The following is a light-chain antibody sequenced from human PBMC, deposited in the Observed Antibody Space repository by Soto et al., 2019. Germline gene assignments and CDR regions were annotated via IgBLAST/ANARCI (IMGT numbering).Light chain of an antibody. Sequence: DIVMTQSPLSLPVTPGEPASISCRSSQSLLHSNGYNYLDWYLQKPGQSPQLLIYLGSYRASGVADRFSGSGSGTDFTLKISRVEAEDVGVYYCMQALQTPITFGQGTRLEIK. CDR2: LGS. V-gene: IGKV2-28*01. CDR1: QSLLHSNGYNY. J-gene: IGKJ5*01. CDR3: MQALQTPIT.